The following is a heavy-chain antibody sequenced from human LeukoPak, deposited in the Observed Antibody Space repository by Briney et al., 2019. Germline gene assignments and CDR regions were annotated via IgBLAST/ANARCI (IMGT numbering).Heavy chain of an antibody. D-gene: IGHD2-2*01. CDR1: GGSISGYY. V-gene: IGHV4-34*01. J-gene: IGHJ4*02. CDR2: INHSGST. CDR3: ASLPSRDY. Sequence: SETLSLTCTVSGGSISGYYWSWIRQPPGKGLEWIGEINHSGSTNYNPSLKSRVTISVDTSKNQFSLKLSSVTAADTAVYYCASLPSRDYWGQGTLVTVSS.